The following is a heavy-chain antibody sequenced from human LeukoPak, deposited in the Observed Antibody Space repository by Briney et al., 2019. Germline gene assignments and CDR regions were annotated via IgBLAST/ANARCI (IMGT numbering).Heavy chain of an antibody. Sequence: GGSLRLSCAASGFTFSSYGMHWVRQAPGKGLEWVAFIRYDGSNKYYADSVKGRFTISRDNSKNTLYLQMNSLRAEDTAVYYCAKDRAGFYSDRSGYSYTGFDYWGQGPLVTVSS. CDR2: IRYDGSNK. V-gene: IGHV3-30*02. D-gene: IGHD3-22*01. J-gene: IGHJ4*02. CDR1: GFTFSSYG. CDR3: AKDRAGFYSDRSGYSYTGFDY.